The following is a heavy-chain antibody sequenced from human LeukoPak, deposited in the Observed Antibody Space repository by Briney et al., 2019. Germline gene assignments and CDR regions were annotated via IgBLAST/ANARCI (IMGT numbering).Heavy chain of an antibody. V-gene: IGHV3-23*01. CDR1: GFTFSSYA. CDR3: AKWGDYDILTGYYDSDY. Sequence: GGSLRLSCAASGFTFSSYAMSWVRQAPGKGLEWVSAISGSGGSTYYADSVKGRFTISRDNSKNTLYQQMNSLRAEDTAVYYCAKWGDYDILTGYYDSDYWGHGTLVTVSS. J-gene: IGHJ4*01. CDR2: ISGSGGST. D-gene: IGHD3-9*01.